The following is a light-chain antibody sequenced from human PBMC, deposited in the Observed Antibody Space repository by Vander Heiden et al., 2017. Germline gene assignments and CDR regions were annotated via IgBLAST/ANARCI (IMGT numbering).Light chain of an antibody. Sequence: QSALPQPASVSGSPGQSITISCTGTSSDVGGYNYVSWYQQRPGKAPELMIYDVSTRPSGVSNRFSGSKSGNTASLTISGLQAEDEADYYCSAYTSSHTLVFSGGTKLTVL. CDR1: SSDVGGYNY. CDR3: SAYTSSHTLV. V-gene: IGLV2-14*03. J-gene: IGLJ3*02. CDR2: DVS.